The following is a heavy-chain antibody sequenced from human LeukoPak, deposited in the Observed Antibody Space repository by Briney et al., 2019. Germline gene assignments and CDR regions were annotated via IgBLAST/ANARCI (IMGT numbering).Heavy chain of an antibody. V-gene: IGHV1-8*01. D-gene: IGHD3-10*01. CDR1: GYTFTSYD. CDR3: ARVVRLASGSYYPRY. CDR2: MNPNSGNT. Sequence: ASVKVSCKASGYTFTSYDINWVRQATGQGLEWMGWMNPNSGNTGYAQKFQGRVTMTRNTSISTAYMELSSPRSEDTAVYYCARVVRLASGSYYPRYWGQGTLVTVSS. J-gene: IGHJ4*02.